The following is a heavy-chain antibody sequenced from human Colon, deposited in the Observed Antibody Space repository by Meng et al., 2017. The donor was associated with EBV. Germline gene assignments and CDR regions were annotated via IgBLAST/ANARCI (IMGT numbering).Heavy chain of an antibody. Sequence: LGESGGGFVKPGGSLSLSFAASGLNFNDYYMTWIRQAPGKGLEWVAFISKMGDGISYAESVRGRFTISRDSATHSLYLQMSSLRAEDTAVYYCARDLGGPRDYWGQGTLVTVSS. J-gene: IGHJ4*02. CDR1: GLNFNDYY. V-gene: IGHV3-11*01. CDR3: ARDLGGPRDY. CDR2: ISKMGDGI. D-gene: IGHD6-25*01.